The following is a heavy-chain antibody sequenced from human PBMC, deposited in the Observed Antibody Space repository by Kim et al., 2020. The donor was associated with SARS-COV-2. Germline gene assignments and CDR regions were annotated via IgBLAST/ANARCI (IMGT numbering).Heavy chain of an antibody. J-gene: IGHJ6*02. CDR2: IYYSGST. CDR3: ARDITGTSPYYYYGRDV. V-gene: IGHV4-61*01. CDR1: GGSVSSGSYY. Sequence: SETLSLTCTVSGGSVSSGSYYWSWIRQPPGKGLEWIGYIYYSGSTNYNPSLKSRVTISVDTSKNQFSLKLSSVTAADTAVYYCARDITGTSPYYYYGRDVWGQGTTVTVSS. D-gene: IGHD1-20*01.